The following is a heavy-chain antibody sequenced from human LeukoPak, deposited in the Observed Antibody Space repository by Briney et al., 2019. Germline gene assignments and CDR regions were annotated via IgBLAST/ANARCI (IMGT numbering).Heavy chain of an antibody. V-gene: IGHV2-70*11. D-gene: IGHD5-24*01. CDR3: VRTPRDGYRRTFDY. CDR1: EFSLSTSGMC. Sequence: SGPALVKSTQTLTLTCTFSEFSLSTSGMCVSWIRQPPGKALEWLARIDWDDDKYYSTSLKTRLTISKDPSKNQVVLTMTNMDPADTATYYCVRTPRDGYRRTFDYWGQGTLVTVSS. J-gene: IGHJ4*02. CDR2: IDWDDDK.